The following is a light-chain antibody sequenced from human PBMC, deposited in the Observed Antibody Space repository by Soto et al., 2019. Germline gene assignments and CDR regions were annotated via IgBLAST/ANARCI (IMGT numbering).Light chain of an antibody. J-gene: IGKJ1*01. CDR3: QQYNYYSDT. CDR1: QTISTW. Sequence: DIPMTQSPSTLSASVGDRVTITCRASQTISTWLAWYQQKPGKAPKLLIYDASSLQSGVPSRFSGSGSGTEFTLTISSLQPDDFATYYCQQYNYYSDTFGPGTKVEIK. V-gene: IGKV1-5*01. CDR2: DAS.